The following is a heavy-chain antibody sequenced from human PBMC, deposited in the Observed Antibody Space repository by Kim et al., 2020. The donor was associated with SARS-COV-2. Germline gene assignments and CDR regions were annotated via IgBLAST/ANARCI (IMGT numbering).Heavy chain of an antibody. V-gene: IGHV4-59*13. CDR3: ARDGNRGYEGSSWYNNWFDP. CDR2: IYYSGTT. Sequence: SETLSLTCTVSGGSINSYYWSWIRQSPGKGLEWIGYIYYSGTTNYNPSLKSRVTILVDTSKNQFSLRVYPVTAADTAVYYCARDGNRGYEGSSWYNNWFDPWGQGTLVTVSS. D-gene: IGHD6-13*01. J-gene: IGHJ5*02. CDR1: GGSINSYY.